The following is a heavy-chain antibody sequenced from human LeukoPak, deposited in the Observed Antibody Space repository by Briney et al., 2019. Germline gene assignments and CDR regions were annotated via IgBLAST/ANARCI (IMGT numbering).Heavy chain of an antibody. CDR2: IYHSGST. D-gene: IGHD6-13*01. CDR3: ARGSSQQLVPLY. Sequence: PSETLSLTCTVSGYSISSGYYWGWIRQPPGKGLEWIGSIYHSGSTNYNPSLKSRVTISVDTSKNQFSLKLSSVTAADTAVYYCARGSSQQLVPLYWGQGTLVTVSS. CDR1: GYSISSGYY. J-gene: IGHJ4*02. V-gene: IGHV4-38-2*02.